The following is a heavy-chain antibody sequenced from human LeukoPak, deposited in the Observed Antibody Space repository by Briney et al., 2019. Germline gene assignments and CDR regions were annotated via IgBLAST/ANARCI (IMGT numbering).Heavy chain of an antibody. CDR3: ARDPCHGALDY. Sequence: GGSLRLSCVASGFTFSSSWMSWVRRAPGKGLEWVANIKQDGTEEYYVDSVRGRFSICKDNAKNSLYLQMNSLRAEDTAVYYCARDPCHGALDYWGQGALVTVSS. D-gene: IGHD2-2*01. CDR1: GFTFSSSW. V-gene: IGHV3-7*03. J-gene: IGHJ4*02. CDR2: IKQDGTEE.